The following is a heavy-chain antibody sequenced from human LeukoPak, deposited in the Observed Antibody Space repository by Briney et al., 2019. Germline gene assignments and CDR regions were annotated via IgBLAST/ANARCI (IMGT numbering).Heavy chain of an antibody. D-gene: IGHD6-19*01. CDR3: ARVAVAGHYYYYYGMDV. CDR1: GYSFTSYD. Sequence: ASVKVSCKASGYSFTSYDINWVRRATGQGLEWMGWMNPNSGNTGYAQKFQGRVTMTRNTSISTAYMELSSLRSEDTAVYYCARVAVAGHYYYYYGMDVRGQGTTVTVSS. CDR2: MNPNSGNT. J-gene: IGHJ6*02. V-gene: IGHV1-8*01.